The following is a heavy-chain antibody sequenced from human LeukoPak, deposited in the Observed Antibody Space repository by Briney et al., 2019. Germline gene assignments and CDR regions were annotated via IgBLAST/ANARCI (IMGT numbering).Heavy chain of an antibody. CDR2: IYDSGST. CDR1: GGSIRSSYYY. D-gene: IGHD1-26*01. J-gene: IGHJ3*02. Sequence: SETLSLTCTVSGGSIRSSYYYWGWIRQPPGKGLEWIGSIYDSGSTYYNPSLKSRVTISVDTSKNQFSLKLSSVTAADTAVYYCARGGSGSYRLDAFDIWGQGTMVTVSS. CDR3: ARGGSGSYRLDAFDI. V-gene: IGHV4-39*07.